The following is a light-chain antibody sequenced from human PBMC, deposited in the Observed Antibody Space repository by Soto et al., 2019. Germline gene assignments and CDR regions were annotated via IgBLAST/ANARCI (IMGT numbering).Light chain of an antibody. CDR1: QNIAGY. CDR2: GSS. CDR3: QQTYITPYT. Sequence: DIQMTQSPSSLSVSVGDRVTITCRASQNIAGYLNWYQQKPGKAPELLIYGSSTLQSGVPSSFSGRGSGTDFTLTISSLPPEDFATYYCQQTYITPYTFGQGTNLEIK. J-gene: IGKJ2*01. V-gene: IGKV1-39*01.